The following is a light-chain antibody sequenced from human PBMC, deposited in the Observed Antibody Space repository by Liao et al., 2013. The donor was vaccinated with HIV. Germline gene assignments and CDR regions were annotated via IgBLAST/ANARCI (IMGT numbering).Light chain of an antibody. J-gene: IGLJ1*01. CDR2: EDT. CDR1: KLGHKY. V-gene: IGLV3-1*01. Sequence: SYELTQPPSVSVSPGQTASITCSGDKLGHKYAFWYQQKPGLSPVLVIYEDTKRPSGIPVRFSGSNSGNTATLTISGTQVMDEADYYCLAWDTRVSYVFGTGTTVTVL. CDR3: LAWDTRVSYV.